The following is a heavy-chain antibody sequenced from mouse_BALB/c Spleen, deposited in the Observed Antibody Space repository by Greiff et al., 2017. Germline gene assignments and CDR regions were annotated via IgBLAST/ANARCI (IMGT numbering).Heavy chain of an antibody. CDR3: ARKAPHYYAMDY. D-gene: IGHD3-1*01. V-gene: IGHV5-17*02. CDR1: GFTFSSFG. J-gene: IGHJ4*01. Sequence: EVQLVESGGGLVQPGGSRKLSCAASGFTFSSFGMHWVRQAPEKGLEWVAYISSGSSTTYYADTVKGRFTISRDNPKNTLFLQMTSLRSEDTAMYYCARKAPHYYAMDYWGQGTSVTVSS. CDR2: ISSGSSTT.